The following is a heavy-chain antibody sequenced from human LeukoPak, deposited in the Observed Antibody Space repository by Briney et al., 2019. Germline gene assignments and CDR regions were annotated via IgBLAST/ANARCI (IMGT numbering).Heavy chain of an antibody. CDR2: ISWNSGSI. J-gene: IGHJ5*02. V-gene: IGHV3-9*01. CDR3: ARDLGQYYDTSDNWFDP. CDR1: GFTFDDYA. Sequence: PGGSLRLSCAASGFTFDDYAMHWVRQGPGKGLEWVSGISWNSGSIGYADSVKGRFTISRDNAKNSLYLQMNSLRAEDTAVYYCARDLGQYYDTSDNWFDPWGQGTLVTVSS. D-gene: IGHD3-22*01.